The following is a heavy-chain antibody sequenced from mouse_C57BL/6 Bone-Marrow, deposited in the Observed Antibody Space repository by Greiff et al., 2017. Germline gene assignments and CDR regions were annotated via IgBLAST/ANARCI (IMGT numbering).Heavy chain of an antibody. J-gene: IGHJ4*01. CDR1: GFNIKDDY. CDR3: AAYDYGKAMDY. CDR2: IDPENGDT. D-gene: IGHD1-1*01. Sequence: VQLQQSGAELVRPGASVKLSCTASGFNIKDDYMHWVKQRPEQGLEWIGWIDPENGDTEYASKFQGKATITADTSSNTAYLQLSSLTSEDTAVDYCAAYDYGKAMDYWGQGTSVTASS. V-gene: IGHV14-4*01.